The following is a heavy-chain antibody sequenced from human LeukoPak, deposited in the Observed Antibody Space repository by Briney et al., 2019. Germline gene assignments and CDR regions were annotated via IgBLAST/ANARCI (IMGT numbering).Heavy chain of an antibody. V-gene: IGHV3-30*04. CDR1: GFTFSSYT. D-gene: IGHD4-11*01. CDR2: ISYDGSNK. Sequence: GGSLRLSCAASGFTFSSYTMHWVRQAPGKGLEWVAVISYDGSNKYYADSVQGRFTISRDNSKNTLYLQMNSLTAEDTAVYYCAKGADMTTAYYYGMDVWGQGTTVTVSS. J-gene: IGHJ6*02. CDR3: AKGADMTTAYYYGMDV.